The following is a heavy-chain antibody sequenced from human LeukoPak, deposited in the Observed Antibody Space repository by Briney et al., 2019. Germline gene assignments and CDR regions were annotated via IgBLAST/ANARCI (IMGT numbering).Heavy chain of an antibody. CDR2: IIPILGIA. D-gene: IGHD4-17*01. V-gene: IGHV1-69*04. J-gene: IGHJ4*02. Sequence: SVKVSCKASGGTFSSYAISWVRQAPGQGLEWMGRIIPILGIANYAQKFQGRVTITADKSTSTAYMELSSLRSEDTAVYYCASGAQDYGDYRGQEDYWGQGTLVTLSS. CDR3: ASGAQDYGDYRGQEDY. CDR1: GGTFSSYA.